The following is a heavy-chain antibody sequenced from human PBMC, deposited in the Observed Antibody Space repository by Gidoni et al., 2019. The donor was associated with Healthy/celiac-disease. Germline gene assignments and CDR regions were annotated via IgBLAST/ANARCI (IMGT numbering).Heavy chain of an antibody. J-gene: IGHJ4*02. Sequence: QVQLVESGGGGVQPGRSLRLSCAASGFTFRRYDMHWGRQAPGKGLVWVAVISYDGSNKYYADSVKGRFTISRDNSKNTLYLQMNSLRAEDTAVYYCARETYDFWSGYYTGTSYFDYWGQGTLVTVSS. CDR3: ARETYDFWSGYYTGTSYFDY. V-gene: IGHV3-30*04. D-gene: IGHD3-3*01. CDR1: GFTFRRYD. CDR2: ISYDGSNK.